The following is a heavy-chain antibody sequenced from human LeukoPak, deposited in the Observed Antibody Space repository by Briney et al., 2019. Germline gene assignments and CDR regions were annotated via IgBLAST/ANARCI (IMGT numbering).Heavy chain of an antibody. D-gene: IGHD4-17*01. Sequence: GALRLSCAASGFTFNNYGMHWVRQAPGKGLEWVAFIRYDGSNKYYAESVKGRFTISRDDSKNTLYLQMKSLRAEDTAVYYCAKPMTTVTPFDNWGQGTLVTVSS. CDR2: IRYDGSNK. CDR1: GFTFNNYG. CDR3: AKPMTTVTPFDN. J-gene: IGHJ4*02. V-gene: IGHV3-30*02.